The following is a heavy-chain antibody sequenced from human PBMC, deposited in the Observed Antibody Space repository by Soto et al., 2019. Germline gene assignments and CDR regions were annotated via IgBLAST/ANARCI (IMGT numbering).Heavy chain of an antibody. V-gene: IGHV1-18*01. J-gene: IGHJ6*04. Sequence: GASVKVSCKASGYTFTSYGISWVRQAPGQGLEWMGWISAYNGNTNYAQKLQGRVTMTTDTSTSTAYMELRSLRSDDTAVYYCARGGAPPGAGGYGMDVWGKGTTVPVPS. CDR1: GYTFTSYG. CDR2: ISAYNGNT. CDR3: ARGGAPPGAGGYGMDV. D-gene: IGHD6-19*01.